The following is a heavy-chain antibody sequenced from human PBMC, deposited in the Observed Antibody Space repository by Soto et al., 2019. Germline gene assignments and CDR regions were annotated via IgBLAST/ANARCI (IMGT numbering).Heavy chain of an antibody. Sequence: PGGSLRLSCAASGFTFSSYAMHWVRQAPGKGLEWVAVISYDGSNKYYADSVKGRFTISRDNSKNTLYLQMNSLRAEDTAVYYCARDTRSSTGTIKVYYYYYGMDVWGQGTTVTVSS. CDR1: GFTFSSYA. J-gene: IGHJ6*02. CDR3: ARDTRSSTGTIKVYYYYYGMDV. CDR2: ISYDGSNK. D-gene: IGHD1-1*01. V-gene: IGHV3-30-3*01.